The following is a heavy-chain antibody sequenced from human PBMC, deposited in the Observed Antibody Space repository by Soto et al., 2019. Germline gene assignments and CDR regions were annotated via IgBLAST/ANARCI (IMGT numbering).Heavy chain of an antibody. CDR3: ARGLTYYYESSGPLGYYFDY. V-gene: IGHV4-31*03. Sequence: QVQLQESGPGLVKPSQTLSLTCTVSGGSINSGGNYWSWSRQHPGKGLEWIGYISYSGSTYYNPSLKSRLIISVDTSKNQFSLKLSSVTAADTAVYYCARGLTYYYESSGPLGYYFDYWGQGTLVTVSS. CDR2: ISYSGST. CDR1: GGSINSGGNY. D-gene: IGHD3-22*01. J-gene: IGHJ4*02.